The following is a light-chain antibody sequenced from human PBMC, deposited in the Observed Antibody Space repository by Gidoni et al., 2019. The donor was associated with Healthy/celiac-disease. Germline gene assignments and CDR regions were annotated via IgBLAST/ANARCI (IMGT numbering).Light chain of an antibody. CDR1: SSNIGSNT. Sequence: QSVLTQPPSASGTPGQRVTISCSGSSSNIGSNTVNWYQQLPGTAPKLLIYSNNQRPSGVPDRFSGSKSGTSASLDISGRQSEDEADYYCAAWDDSLNGVVFGGGTKLTVL. CDR3: AAWDDSLNGVV. V-gene: IGLV1-44*01. J-gene: IGLJ2*01. CDR2: SNN.